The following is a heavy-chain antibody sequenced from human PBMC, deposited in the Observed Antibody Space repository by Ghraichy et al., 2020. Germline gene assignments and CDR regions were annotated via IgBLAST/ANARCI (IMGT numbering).Heavy chain of an antibody. CDR1: GGSISSYY. J-gene: IGHJ5*02. CDR3: ARTRYCGATSCYNGWFDP. Sequence: SETLSLTCTVSGGSISSYYWSWLRQPVGKGLEWIGRLDTSGSANYNPSLKSRVTMSVDTSKNHFSLKLTSVTAADTAVYYCARTRYCGATSCYNGWFDPWGQGTLVTVSS. D-gene: IGHD2-2*02. CDR2: LDTSGSA. V-gene: IGHV4-4*07.